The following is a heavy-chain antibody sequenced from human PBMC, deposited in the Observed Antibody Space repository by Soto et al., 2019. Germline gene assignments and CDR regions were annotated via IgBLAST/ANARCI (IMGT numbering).Heavy chain of an antibody. J-gene: IGHJ6*02. CDR3: ARRSRPYYDFWIGPSRYYYGMDV. Sequence: GESLKISCKGSGYSFTSYWISWVLQMPGKGLEWMWRIDPSDSYTNYSPCFPGHVTISAAKSISTAYLQWSSLKASDTAMYYCARRSRPYYDFWIGPSRYYYGMDVWGQGTTVTVSS. V-gene: IGHV5-10-1*01. D-gene: IGHD3-3*01. CDR2: IDPSDSYT. CDR1: GYSFTSYW.